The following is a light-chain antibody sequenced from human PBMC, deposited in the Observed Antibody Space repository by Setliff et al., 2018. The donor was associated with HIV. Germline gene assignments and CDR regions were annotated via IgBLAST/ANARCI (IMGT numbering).Light chain of an antibody. CDR2: EVT. CDR1: SSDVGGYSY. Sequence: QSALTQPASVSGSPGQSITISCTGTSSDVGGYSYVSWYQQHPGKAPKLIIYEVTNRPSGVSNSFSGSKSGNTASLTISGLQAEDEADYYCSSYAITNTLPFGTGTKVTVL. V-gene: IGLV2-14*01. J-gene: IGLJ1*01. CDR3: SSYAITNTLP.